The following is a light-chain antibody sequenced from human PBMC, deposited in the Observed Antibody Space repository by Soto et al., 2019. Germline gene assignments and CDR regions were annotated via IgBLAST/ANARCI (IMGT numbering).Light chain of an antibody. J-gene: IGLJ2*01. Sequence: QSALTQPASVSGSPGQSITISCAGTMRDVGAYNLVSWYQQHPGRAPQLIIYEVRNRPSGISFRFSGSKSGNTASLTIYGLQAADEADYYCSSYTSKSSLIFGGGTKVTVL. CDR3: SSYTSKSSLI. CDR1: MRDVGAYNL. CDR2: EVR. V-gene: IGLV2-14*01.